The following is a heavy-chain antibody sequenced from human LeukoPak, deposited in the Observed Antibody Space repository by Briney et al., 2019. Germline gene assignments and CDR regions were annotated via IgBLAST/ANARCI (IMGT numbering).Heavy chain of an antibody. Sequence: PGRSLRLSCAASRFTFNSHAIHWVRQAPGKGLEWVAFISNDGGIKYYADSVKGRFTISRDNSKSTLYLQMNSLRAEDTAVYYCARRWFGKGAFDIWGQGTMVTVSS. CDR2: ISNDGGIK. D-gene: IGHD3-10*01. V-gene: IGHV3-30*14. J-gene: IGHJ3*02. CDR3: ARRWFGKGAFDI. CDR1: RFTFNSHA.